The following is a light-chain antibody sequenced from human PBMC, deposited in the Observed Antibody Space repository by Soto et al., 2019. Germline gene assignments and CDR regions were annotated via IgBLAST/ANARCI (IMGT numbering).Light chain of an antibody. CDR1: QTINDN. Sequence: DNLFTQSPATLSVYPRERATLFCWASQTINDNVAWYQQRPGQAPRLLIYDVSNRATGIPARFSGSGSGTDFTLTISSLEPEDFAVYYCQQRNYWQVTFGQGTRLEI. CDR3: QQRNYWQVT. V-gene: IGKV3D-11*02. J-gene: IGKJ5*01. CDR2: DVS.